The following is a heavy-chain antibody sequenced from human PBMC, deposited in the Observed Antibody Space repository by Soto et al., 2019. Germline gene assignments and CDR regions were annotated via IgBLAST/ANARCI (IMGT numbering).Heavy chain of an antibody. D-gene: IGHD5-12*01. CDR1: GGTFSSYD. CDR2: IIPIFGTA. V-gene: IGHV1-69*12. CDR3: ARRGGGYSGYDYFDY. Sequence: QVQLVQSGAEVKKPGSSVKVSCKASGGTFSSYDISWVRQAPGQGLEWMGGIIPIFGTANYAQKFQGRVTVTAVESTSTAYMELSSLRSEDTAVYYCARRGGGYSGYDYFDYWGQGTLVTVSS. J-gene: IGHJ4*02.